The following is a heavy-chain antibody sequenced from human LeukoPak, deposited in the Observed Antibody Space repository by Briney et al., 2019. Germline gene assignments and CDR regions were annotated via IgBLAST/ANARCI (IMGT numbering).Heavy chain of an antibody. CDR1: GFTFTNCA. V-gene: IGHV3-23*01. CDR2: IIGSGGST. Sequence: GGSLRLSCAASGFTFTNCAMSWVRQAPGKGLEWVSGIIGSGGSTYYVDSVKGRFTISRDNSKNTLYLQMTSLRAEDTAVYYCAKRRDIVVVIAATFGIFDSWGQGTRVTVSS. J-gene: IGHJ3*02. D-gene: IGHD2-15*01. CDR3: AKRRDIVVVIAATFGIFDS.